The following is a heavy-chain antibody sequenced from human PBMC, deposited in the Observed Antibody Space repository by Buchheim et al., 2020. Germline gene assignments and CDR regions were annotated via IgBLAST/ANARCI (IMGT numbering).Heavy chain of an antibody. CDR2: ISSSGSTI. J-gene: IGHJ4*02. V-gene: IGHV3-48*03. Sequence: EVQLVESGGGLVQPGGSLRLSCAASGFTFSSYEMNWVRQAPGKGLEWVSSISSSGSTIYYADSVKGRFTISRDNAKNSLYLQMNSLRAEDTAVYYCARGRVYDFWSGYYAETYYFDYWGQGTL. CDR3: ARGRVYDFWSGYYAETYYFDY. D-gene: IGHD3-3*01. CDR1: GFTFSSYE.